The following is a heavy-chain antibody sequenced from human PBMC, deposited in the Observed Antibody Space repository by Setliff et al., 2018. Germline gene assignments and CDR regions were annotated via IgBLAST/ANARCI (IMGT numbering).Heavy chain of an antibody. D-gene: IGHD5-18*01. CDR2: INHSGST. V-gene: IGHV4-34*01. J-gene: IGHJ4*02. CDR3: ARALAYSYGPPRSKYFDY. Sequence: TSETLSLTCAVYGGSFSGYYWGWIRQPPGKGLEWIGEINHSGSTNYNPSLKSRVTISVDTSKNQFSLKLSSVTAADTAVYYCARALAYSYGPPRSKYFDYWGQGTLVTVSS. CDR1: GGSFSGYY.